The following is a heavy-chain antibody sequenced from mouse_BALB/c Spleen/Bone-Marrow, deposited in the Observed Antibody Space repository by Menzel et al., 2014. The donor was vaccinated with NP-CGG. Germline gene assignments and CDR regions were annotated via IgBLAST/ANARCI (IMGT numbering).Heavy chain of an antibody. V-gene: IGHV5-12-1*01. Sequence: VQLKESGGGLVKPGGSLKLSCAASGFVFSSYDMSWVRQTPEKRLEWVAYISNGGGSTYYPDTVKGRFTTSRDNAKNTLYLQMSSLKSEDTAMYYCAREVLRDYFDYWGQGTTLTVSS. CDR3: AREVLRDYFDY. D-gene: IGHD1-1*01. J-gene: IGHJ2*01. CDR1: GFVFSSYD. CDR2: ISNGGGST.